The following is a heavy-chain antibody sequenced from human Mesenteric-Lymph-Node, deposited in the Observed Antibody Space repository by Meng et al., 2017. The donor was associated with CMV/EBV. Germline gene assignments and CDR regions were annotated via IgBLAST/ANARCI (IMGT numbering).Heavy chain of an antibody. D-gene: IGHD3-3*01. Sequence: ASVKVSCKASGYTFTDYYIHWVRQAPGLGLEWMGWINPKGGATNYAQNFQGRVTLTRDTSISTAYMELSRLTSDDTAVYYCARDQAYYDFWSGYYATYYYYGMDVWGQGTTVTVSS. J-gene: IGHJ6*02. CDR1: GYTFTDYY. CDR2: INPKGGAT. V-gene: IGHV1-2*02. CDR3: ARDQAYYDFWSGYYATYYYYGMDV.